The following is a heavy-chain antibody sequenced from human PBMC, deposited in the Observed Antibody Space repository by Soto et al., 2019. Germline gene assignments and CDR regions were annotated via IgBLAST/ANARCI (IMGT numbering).Heavy chain of an antibody. V-gene: IGHV3-72*01. J-gene: IGHJ5*02. Sequence: EVQLVESGGGLVQPGGSLRLSCAASGFTLSDHYMDWVRQAPGKGLEWVVRTKNKAQGYTTEYAASVKGRFTISRDDSENSLYLQMSSLETGDTAVYYCARWTNGACGPWGQGTLVTVSS. CDR2: TKNKAQGYTT. CDR1: GFTLSDHY. CDR3: ARWTNGACGP. D-gene: IGHD2-8*01.